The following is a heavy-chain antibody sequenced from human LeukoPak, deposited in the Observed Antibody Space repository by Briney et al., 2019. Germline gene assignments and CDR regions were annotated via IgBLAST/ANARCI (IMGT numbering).Heavy chain of an antibody. CDR3: KSDYSGSYDY. CDR2: IWYDGSNK. CDR1: GYTFSSYG. J-gene: IGHJ4*02. V-gene: IGHV3-33*01. D-gene: IGHD1-26*01. Sequence: GGTLRLSCTASGYTFSSYGVPWARQAPGKGLEWVAVIWYDGSNKYYADSVKGRFTISRDNSKNTLYLQMNSLRAEDTAVYYCKSDYSGSYDYWGQGTLVTVSS.